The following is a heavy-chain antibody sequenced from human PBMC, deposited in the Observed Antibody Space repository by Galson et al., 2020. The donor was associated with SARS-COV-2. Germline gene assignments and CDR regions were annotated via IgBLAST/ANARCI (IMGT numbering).Heavy chain of an antibody. V-gene: IGHV4-31*11. J-gene: IGHJ4*02. CDR3: ARAPWNYYDSSDYFDY. D-gene: IGHD3-22*01. Sequence: SETLSLTCAVSGGSISSGGYYWSWIRQPPGHGLEWIGYIYYSASTYYNPSLKSRVTISVDTSKNQFSLKLSSVTAADTAVYYCARAPWNYYDSSDYFDYWGQGTLVTVSS. CDR1: GGSISSGGYY. CDR2: IYYSAST.